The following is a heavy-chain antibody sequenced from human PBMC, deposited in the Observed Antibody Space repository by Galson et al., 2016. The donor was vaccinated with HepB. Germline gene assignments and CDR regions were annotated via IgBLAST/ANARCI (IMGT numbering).Heavy chain of an antibody. V-gene: IGHV3-7*04. CDR2: IKRDGSQI. CDR1: GFTFSDYW. J-gene: IGHJ4*02. D-gene: IGHD5-18*01. CDR3: SRAQWRQARRAAYFDY. Sequence: SLRLSCAASGFTFSDYWMNWVHQAPGQGLEWVANIKRDGSQIYYVDSVKGRFTISRDNFQNSLFLQMNSVRAEDTAVYYCSRAQWRQARRAAYFDYWGQGALVTVSS.